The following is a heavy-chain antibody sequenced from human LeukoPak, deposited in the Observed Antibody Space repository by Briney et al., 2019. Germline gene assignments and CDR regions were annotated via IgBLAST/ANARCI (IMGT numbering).Heavy chain of an antibody. Sequence: ASVKVSCKASGYTFTGYYMHWVRQAPGQGLEWMGRINPNSGGTNYAQKFQGRVTMTRDTSIGTAYMELSRLRSDDTAVYYCARVIGLSRIVGAPSPPGYWGQGTLVTVSS. CDR3: ARVIGLSRIVGAPSPPGY. D-gene: IGHD1-26*01. CDR1: GYTFTGYY. V-gene: IGHV1-2*06. CDR2: INPNSGGT. J-gene: IGHJ4*02.